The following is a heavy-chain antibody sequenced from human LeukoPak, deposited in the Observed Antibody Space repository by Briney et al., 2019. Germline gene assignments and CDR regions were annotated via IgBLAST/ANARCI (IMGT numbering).Heavy chain of an antibody. D-gene: IGHD3-22*01. Sequence: ASVTVSCKVSGYTLTELSMHWVRQAPGKGLEWMGGFDPEDGETIYAQKFQGRVTMTEDTSTDTAYMELSSLRSEDTAVYYCATGMIVVVCAFDIWGQGTMVTVSS. CDR2: FDPEDGET. V-gene: IGHV1-24*01. CDR3: ATGMIVVVCAFDI. J-gene: IGHJ3*02. CDR1: GYTLTELS.